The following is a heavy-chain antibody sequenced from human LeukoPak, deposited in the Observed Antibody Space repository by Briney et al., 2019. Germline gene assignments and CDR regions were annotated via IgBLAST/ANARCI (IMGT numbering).Heavy chain of an antibody. V-gene: IGHV1-46*01. CDR2: INPGVGST. J-gene: IGHJ4*02. CDR1: GYTFTSHY. D-gene: IGHD2-21*02. CDR3: ARDFCGDCDSGGWYHFDN. Sequence: ASVTVSCKASGYTFTSHYMHWVRQTRGQGLEGMGIINPGVGSTSYAQKFQGRVIMTRDMSTSTVYMDLSSLRSDDTAVYYCARDFCGDCDSGGWYHFDNWGQGTLVTVSS.